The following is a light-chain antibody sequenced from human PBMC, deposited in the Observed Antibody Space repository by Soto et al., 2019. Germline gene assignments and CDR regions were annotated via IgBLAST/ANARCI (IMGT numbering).Light chain of an antibody. V-gene: IGKV3-20*01. CDR3: QQYRT. CDR2: GTS. Sequence: EIVLKQSPATLSLSPGERATLSCRASQSVSSSSLAWYQQKPGQAPRLLISGTSSRATGIPDRFSGSGSRTDFTLTISRLEPEDFAVYFCQQYRTFGQGTMVDIK. CDR1: QSVSSSS. J-gene: IGKJ1*01.